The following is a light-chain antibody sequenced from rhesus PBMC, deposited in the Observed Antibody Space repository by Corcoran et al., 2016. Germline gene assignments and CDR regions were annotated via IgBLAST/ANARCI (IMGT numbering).Light chain of an antibody. CDR3: PHYYDNPPLT. V-gene: IGKV1S12*01. CDR2: AAS. CDR1: QKIYSN. Sequence: DIQMTQSPSALSAAVGDRVTISCLASQKIYSNLAWYQQKPGKAPKLLIYAASSLQTGIPSRFSGSGAGTDFTLTISSLQPKDSAGYYCPHYYDNPPLTFSVGTKVELE. J-gene: IGKJ4*01.